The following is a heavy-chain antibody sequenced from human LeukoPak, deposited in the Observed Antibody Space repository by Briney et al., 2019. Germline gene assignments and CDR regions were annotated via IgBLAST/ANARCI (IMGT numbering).Heavy chain of an antibody. CDR3: ARENGYSKISNWYFDL. CDR1: GGSISSYY. V-gene: IGHV4-59*01. Sequence: SETLSLTCTVSGGSISSYYWSWIRQPPGKGLEWIGYIYYSGSTNYNPSLKSRVTISVDTSKNQFSLKLSSVTAADTAVYYCARENGYSKISNWYFDLWGRGTLVTVSS. CDR2: IYYSGST. D-gene: IGHD5-24*01. J-gene: IGHJ2*01.